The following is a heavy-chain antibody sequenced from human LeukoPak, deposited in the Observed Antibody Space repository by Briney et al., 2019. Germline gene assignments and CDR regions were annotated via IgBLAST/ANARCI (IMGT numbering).Heavy chain of an antibody. D-gene: IGHD3-10*01. CDR1: GFTFSNAW. Sequence: GSLRLSCAASGFTFSNAWMSWIRQTPGKGLEWIGFVYYNGGAMYNPSLKSRVSMSADTSKNQFSLLLSSVTAVDTAVYYCARIQESQGSSSFCYYMDVWGSGTTVTVSS. CDR2: VYYNGGA. CDR3: ARIQESQGSSSFCYYMDV. J-gene: IGHJ6*03. V-gene: IGHV4-59*01.